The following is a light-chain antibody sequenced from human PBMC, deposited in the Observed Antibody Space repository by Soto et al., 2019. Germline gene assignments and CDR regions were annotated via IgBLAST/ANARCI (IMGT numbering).Light chain of an antibody. V-gene: IGLV2-14*01. CDR1: SSDVGGYNY. Sequence: QSVLTRPASVSGSPGQSITISCTGTSSDVGGYNYVSWYQQHPGKAPKLMIYEVSNRPSGVSNRFSGSKSGNTASLTISGLQAEDEADYYCSSYTSSSTRVLGNGTKVT. CDR2: EVS. J-gene: IGLJ1*01. CDR3: SSYTSSSTRV.